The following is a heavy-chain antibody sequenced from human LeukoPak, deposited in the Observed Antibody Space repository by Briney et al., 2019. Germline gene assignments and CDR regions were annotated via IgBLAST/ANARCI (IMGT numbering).Heavy chain of an antibody. CDR3: AKDPIEAVVPAASGWFDP. Sequence: PGGSLRLSCAASGFTFSSYAMSWVRQAPGKGLEWVSAISGSGGSTYYADSVKGRFTISRDNSKNTLYLQMNSLRAEDTAVYYCAKDPIEAVVPAASGWFDPWGQGTLVTVSS. CDR2: ISGSGGST. V-gene: IGHV3-23*01. J-gene: IGHJ5*02. D-gene: IGHD2-2*01. CDR1: GFTFSSYA.